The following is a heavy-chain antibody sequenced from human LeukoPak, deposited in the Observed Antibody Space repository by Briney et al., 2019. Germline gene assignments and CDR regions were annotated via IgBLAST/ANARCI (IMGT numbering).Heavy chain of an antibody. CDR2: IYTSGST. Sequence: PSETLSLTRTVSGGSISSYYWSWIRQPAGKGLEWIGRIYTSGSTNYNPSLKSRVTMSVDTSKNQFSLKLSSVTAADTAVYYCARDYYGSGRSRWFDPWGQGTLVTVSS. CDR1: GGSISSYY. D-gene: IGHD3-10*01. CDR3: ARDYYGSGRSRWFDP. V-gene: IGHV4-4*07. J-gene: IGHJ5*02.